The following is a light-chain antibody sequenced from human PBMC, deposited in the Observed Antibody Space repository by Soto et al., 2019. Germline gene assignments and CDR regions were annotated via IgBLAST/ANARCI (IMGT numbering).Light chain of an antibody. CDR2: EVS. CDR3: ISYTVSRSYV. V-gene: IGLV2-8*01. Sequence: QSVLTQPPSASGSPGQSVTISCTGTSSDVGGYNYVSWYQQHPGKAPKLMIYEVSKRPSGVPDRFSGSKSGNTASLTISGLQADDEADYYCISYTVSRSYVFGTGTKVTVL. J-gene: IGLJ1*01. CDR1: SSDVGGYNY.